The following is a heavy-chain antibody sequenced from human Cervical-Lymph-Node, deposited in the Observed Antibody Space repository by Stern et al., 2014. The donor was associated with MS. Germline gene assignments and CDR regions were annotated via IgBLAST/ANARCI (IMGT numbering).Heavy chain of an antibody. CDR1: GGTFSTFA. V-gene: IGHV1-69*01. CDR3: ARGDSEAPIYYFDY. J-gene: IGHJ4*02. D-gene: IGHD2-21*01. Sequence: QVQLVQSGAEVKKPGSSVKVSCQTSGGTFSTFAIGWVRQAPGQGLEWMGGISPLYNATNYAHKFQGRLTITADESTRTAYMELSSLRPDDTAMYYCARGDSEAPIYYFDYWGQGTLVTVSS. CDR2: ISPLYNAT.